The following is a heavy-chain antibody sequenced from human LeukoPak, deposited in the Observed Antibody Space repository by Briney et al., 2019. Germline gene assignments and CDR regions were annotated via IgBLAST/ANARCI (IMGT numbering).Heavy chain of an antibody. D-gene: IGHD5-12*01. CDR2: IYHSGST. V-gene: IGHV4-4*02. Sequence: SETLSLTCAVSGGSISSSNWWSWVRQPPGKGLEWIGEIYHSGSTNYNPSLKSRVTISVDKSKNQFSLKLSSVTAADTAVYYCARLLSGYDTTNFDYWGQGTLVTVSS. J-gene: IGHJ4*02. CDR1: GGSISSSNW. CDR3: ARLLSGYDTTNFDY.